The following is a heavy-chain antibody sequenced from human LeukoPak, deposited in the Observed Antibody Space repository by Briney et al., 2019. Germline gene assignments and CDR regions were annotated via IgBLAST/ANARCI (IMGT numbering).Heavy chain of an antibody. CDR2: VSTGGST. Sequence: PSETLSLTCTVSGGSISSGSYYWSWIRQPAGKGLEWIGRVSTGGSTNCNPSLKSRVTISVDTSKNQFSLKLSSVTAADTAVYYCARDPRGAGNYFDYWGQGTLVTVSS. D-gene: IGHD6-19*01. CDR1: GGSISSGSYY. V-gene: IGHV4-61*02. CDR3: ARDPRGAGNYFDY. J-gene: IGHJ4*02.